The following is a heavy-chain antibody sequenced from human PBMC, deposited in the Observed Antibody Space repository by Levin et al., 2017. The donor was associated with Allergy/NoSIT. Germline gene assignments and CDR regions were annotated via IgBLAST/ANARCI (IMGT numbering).Heavy chain of an antibody. J-gene: IGHJ4*02. Sequence: SGPTLVKPTQTLTLTCTFSGFSLTTSGVGVGWIRQPPGKALEWLALIYWDDDKRYSPSLKSRLTITKDTSKNQVVLTMTNLDPVDTGTYFCAHSPRDNYGYGKFDSWGQGALVTVSS. CDR3: AHSPRDNYGYGKFDS. CDR2: IYWDDDK. D-gene: IGHD5-18*01. CDR1: GFSLTTSGVG. V-gene: IGHV2-5*02.